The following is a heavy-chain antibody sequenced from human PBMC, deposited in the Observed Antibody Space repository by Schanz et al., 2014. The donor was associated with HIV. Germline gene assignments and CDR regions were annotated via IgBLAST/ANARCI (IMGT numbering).Heavy chain of an antibody. D-gene: IGHD3-22*01. Sequence: QVHLVQSGAEVKKSGASVKVSCKASGYSFSSYGLSWVRQAPGQGLEWMGWISVYHNKTNYAQKLQGRVTMTTDTSTSTAYMELRSLRSDDTAVYYCARGALYYYDSTGYYHLDYWGQRTLVTVSS. CDR2: ISVYHNKT. V-gene: IGHV1-18*01. CDR3: ARGALYYYDSTGYYHLDY. J-gene: IGHJ4*02. CDR1: GYSFSSYG.